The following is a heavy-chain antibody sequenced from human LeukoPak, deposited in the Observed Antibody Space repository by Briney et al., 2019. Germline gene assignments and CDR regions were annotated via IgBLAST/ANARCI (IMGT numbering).Heavy chain of an antibody. D-gene: IGHD1-26*01. J-gene: IGHJ4*02. CDR2: MHYSGAT. CDR3: ARVPLVGALRGVVDY. V-gene: IGHV4-34*01. Sequence: PSETLSLTCAVYGGSFSGYYWSWIRQPPGKGLEWIGEMHYSGATNYNPSLKSRVTISADTSKNQFSLKLSSVTAADTAVYYCARVPLVGALRGVVDYWGQGTLVTVSS. CDR1: GGSFSGYY.